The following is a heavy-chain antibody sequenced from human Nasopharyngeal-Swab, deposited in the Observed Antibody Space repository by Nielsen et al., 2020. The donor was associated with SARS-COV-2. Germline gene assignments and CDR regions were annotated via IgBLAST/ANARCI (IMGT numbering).Heavy chain of an antibody. V-gene: IGHV1-69*04. CDR3: ARDVGFSAPD. D-gene: IGHD3-10*01. CDR2: IIPILGIA. CDR1: GYTFTSYD. J-gene: IGHJ4*02. Sequence: SVKVSCKASGYTFTSYDIRWVRQAPGQGLEWMGRIIPILGIANYAQKFQGRVTITADKSTSTAYMELSSLRSEDTAVYYCARDVGFSAPDWGQGTLVTVSS.